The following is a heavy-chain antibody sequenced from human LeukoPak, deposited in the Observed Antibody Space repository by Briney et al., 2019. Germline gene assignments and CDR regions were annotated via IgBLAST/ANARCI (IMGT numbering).Heavy chain of an antibody. J-gene: IGHJ5*02. Sequence: GGSLRLSCAASGFTFSDHYMSWIRQAPGKGLEWVSYISSSGSTIYYADSVKGRFTISRDNAKNSLYLQMNSLRAEDTAVYYCARDMGSSRYGFDNWFDPWGQGTLVTVSS. V-gene: IGHV3-11*04. CDR3: ARDMGSSRYGFDNWFDP. CDR1: GFTFSDHY. CDR2: ISSSGSTI. D-gene: IGHD6-13*01.